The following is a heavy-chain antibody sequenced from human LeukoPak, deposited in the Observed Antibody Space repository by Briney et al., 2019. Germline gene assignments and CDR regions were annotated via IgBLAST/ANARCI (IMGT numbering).Heavy chain of an antibody. V-gene: IGHV3-23*01. CDR1: GFTFSSYA. CDR3: ARPILSGSAAADPFFDY. CDR2: ISGSGGST. D-gene: IGHD6-13*01. J-gene: IGHJ4*02. Sequence: GRSLRLSCAASGFTFSSYAMSWVRQAPGQGLEWVSAISGSGGSTYYADSVKGRFTISRDNSKNTLYLQMNSLRAEDTAVYYCARPILSGSAAADPFFDYWGQGTLVTVSS.